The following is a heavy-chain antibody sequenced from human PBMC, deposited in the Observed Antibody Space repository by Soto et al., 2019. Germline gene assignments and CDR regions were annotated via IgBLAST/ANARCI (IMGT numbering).Heavy chain of an antibody. CDR2: IYYSGST. CDR1: GGSISSGGYY. CDR3: ARGGGFGDYYFDY. Sequence: QVQLQESGPGLVKPSQTLSLTCTVSGGSISSGGYYWSWIRQHPGKGLEWIGYIYYSGSTYYNPSLKSRFTISVDTSKTQFSLRLSSVTAADTAVYYCARGGGFGDYYFDYWGQGTLVTVSS. V-gene: IGHV4-31*03. J-gene: IGHJ4*02. D-gene: IGHD3-10*01.